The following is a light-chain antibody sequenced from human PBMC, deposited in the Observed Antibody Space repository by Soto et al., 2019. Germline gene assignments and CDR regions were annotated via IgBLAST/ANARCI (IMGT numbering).Light chain of an antibody. CDR2: GAS. J-gene: IGKJ1*01. CDR3: QQYGSSPPKT. CDR1: QSVSNNY. Sequence: EIVLTHSPATLSLSPCERATLSSSASQSVSNNYLAWYQQKPGQAPRLLIYGASSRATGIPDRFSGSGSGTDFTPTISRLEPEDFAVYYCQQYGSSPPKTFGQGTKVDIK. V-gene: IGKV3-20*01.